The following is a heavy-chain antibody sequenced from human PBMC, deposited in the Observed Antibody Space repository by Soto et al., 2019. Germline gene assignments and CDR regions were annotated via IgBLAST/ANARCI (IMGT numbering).Heavy chain of an antibody. CDR1: GFTFSSYG. D-gene: IGHD3-10*01. CDR2: ISGSGGST. Sequence: GGSLRLSCAASGFTFSSYGMHWVRQAPGKGLEWVSAISGSGGSTYYADSVKGRFTISRDNSKNTLYLQMNSLRAEDTAVYYCAKDRPLLWFGELLYSDYYYGMDVWGQGTTVTVSS. CDR3: AKDRPLLWFGELLYSDYYYGMDV. V-gene: IGHV3-23*01. J-gene: IGHJ6*02.